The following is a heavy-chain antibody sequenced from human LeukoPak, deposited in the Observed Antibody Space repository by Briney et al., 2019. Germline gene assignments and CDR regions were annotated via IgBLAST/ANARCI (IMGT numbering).Heavy chain of an antibody. D-gene: IGHD2-2*01. CDR2: ISSSSSYI. CDR3: ARAPEYQLLRLYYYYGMDV. CDR1: GFTFSSYS. Sequence: AGGSLRLSCAASGFTFSSYSMNWVRQAPGKGLEWVSSISSSSSYIYYADSVKGRFTISRDNAKNSLYLQMNSLRAEDTAVYYCARAPEYQLLRLYYYYGMDVWGQGTTVTVSS. J-gene: IGHJ6*02. V-gene: IGHV3-21*01.